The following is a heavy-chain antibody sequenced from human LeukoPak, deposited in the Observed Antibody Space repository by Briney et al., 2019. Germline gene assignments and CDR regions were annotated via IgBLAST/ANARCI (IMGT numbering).Heavy chain of an antibody. CDR1: GGSISSYY. J-gene: IGHJ4*02. D-gene: IGHD6-19*01. V-gene: IGHV4-59*01. Sequence: SETLSLTCTVSGGSISSYYWSWIRQPPGKGLEWIGYIYYSGSTKYNPSLKSRVSISVDTSKNQFSLKLSSVTAADTAVYYCARLIPGAGFDEYYFDYWGQGTLVTVSS. CDR2: IYYSGST. CDR3: ARLIPGAGFDEYYFDY.